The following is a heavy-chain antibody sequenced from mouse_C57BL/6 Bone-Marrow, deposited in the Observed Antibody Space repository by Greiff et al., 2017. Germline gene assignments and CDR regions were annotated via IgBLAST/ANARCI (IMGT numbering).Heavy chain of an antibody. J-gene: IGHJ1*03. CDR2: IYPGGGYT. D-gene: IGHD2-14*01. CDR1: GYTFPNYW. Sequence: VQLQQSGAELVRPGTSVKMSCKASGYTFPNYWIGWAKQRPGHGLEWIGDIYPGGGYTNYNEKFKGKATLTADKSSSTAYMQFSSLTSEDSAIYYCARRGTRRYFDVWGTGTTVTVSS. V-gene: IGHV1-63*01. CDR3: ARRGTRRYFDV.